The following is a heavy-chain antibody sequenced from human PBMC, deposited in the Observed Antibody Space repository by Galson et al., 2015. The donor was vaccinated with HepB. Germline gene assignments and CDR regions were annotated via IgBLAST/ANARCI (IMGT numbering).Heavy chain of an antibody. CDR3: ASRGGRYFDWLPYAPDAFDI. D-gene: IGHD3-9*01. CDR2: IYPGDSDT. V-gene: IGHV5-51*03. Sequence: SGAEVKKPGESLKISCKGSGYSFTSYWIGWVRQMPGKGLEWMGIIYPGDSDTRYSPSFQGQVTISADKSISTAYLQWSSLKASDTAMYYCASRGGRYFDWLPYAPDAFDIWGQGTMVTVSS. J-gene: IGHJ3*02. CDR1: GYSFTSYW.